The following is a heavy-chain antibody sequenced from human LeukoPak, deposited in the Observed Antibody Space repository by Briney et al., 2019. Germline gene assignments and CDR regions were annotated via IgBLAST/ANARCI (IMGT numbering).Heavy chain of an antibody. J-gene: IGHJ4*02. D-gene: IGHD5-12*01. CDR1: GFTFSSYS. CDR2: ISYDGSNK. V-gene: IGHV3-30*18. CDR3: AKVRDIVATNIDC. Sequence: PGGSLRLSCAASGFTFSSYSMHWVRQIPGKGLEWVAVISYDGSNKYYADSVKGRFTISRDNSKNTLYLQMNSLRAEDTAVYYCAKVRDIVATNIDCWGQGTLVTVSS.